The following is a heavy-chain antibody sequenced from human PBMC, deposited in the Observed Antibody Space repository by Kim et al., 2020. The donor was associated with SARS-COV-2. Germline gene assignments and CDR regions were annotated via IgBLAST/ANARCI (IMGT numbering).Heavy chain of an antibody. Sequence: GGSLRLSCAASGFTFSSYGMHWVRQAPGKGLEWVAVISYDGSNKYYADSVKGRFTISRDNSKNTLYLQMNSLRAEDTAVYYCAKDHSQINTIFGVVIIPHYGMDVWGQGTTVTVSS. J-gene: IGHJ6*02. D-gene: IGHD3-3*01. CDR3: AKDHSQINTIFGVVIIPHYGMDV. CDR1: GFTFSSYG. CDR2: ISYDGSNK. V-gene: IGHV3-30*18.